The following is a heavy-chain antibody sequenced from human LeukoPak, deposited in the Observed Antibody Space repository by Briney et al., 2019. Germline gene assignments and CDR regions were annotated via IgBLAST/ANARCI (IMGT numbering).Heavy chain of an antibody. Sequence: SETLSLTCSVSGASVSSDFWSWIRQPPGKGLEWIGYIHYSGFTNYNPSLESRVTISVDKSKNQLSLKLTSVTAADTAIYYRVYTRGWTNFYYYGMDVWGQGTTVTVSS. D-gene: IGHD3-16*01. CDR2: IHYSGFT. CDR3: VYTRGWTNFYYYGMDV. V-gene: IGHV4-59*08. J-gene: IGHJ6*02. CDR1: GASVSSDF.